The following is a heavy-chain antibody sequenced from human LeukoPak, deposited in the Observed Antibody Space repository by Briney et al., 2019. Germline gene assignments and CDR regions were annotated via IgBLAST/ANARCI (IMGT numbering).Heavy chain of an antibody. J-gene: IGHJ4*02. Sequence: GASVKVSCKASGYTFTSYGISWVRQAPGQGLEWMGWISAYNGNTNYAQKLQGRVTMTTDTSTSTAYMELRSLRSDDTAVYYCARGGGDIVLMVYANQFDYWGQGTLVTVSS. D-gene: IGHD2-8*01. CDR2: ISAYNGNT. V-gene: IGHV1-18*01. CDR1: GYTFTSYG. CDR3: ARGGGDIVLMVYANQFDY.